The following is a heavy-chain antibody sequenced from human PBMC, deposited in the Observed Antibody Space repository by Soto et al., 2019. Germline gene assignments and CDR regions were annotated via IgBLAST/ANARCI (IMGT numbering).Heavy chain of an antibody. J-gene: IGHJ4*02. CDR1: GYTFTGYY. CDR2: INPNSGGT. D-gene: IGHD3-10*01. V-gene: IGHV1-2*04. CDR3: ARAGARGPWYFDY. Sequence: ASVKVSCKASGYTFTGYYMHWVRQAPGKGLEWMGWINPNSGGTNYAQKFQGWVTMTRDTSISTAYMELSRLRSDVTAVYYCARAGARGPWYFDYWGQGTLVTVSS.